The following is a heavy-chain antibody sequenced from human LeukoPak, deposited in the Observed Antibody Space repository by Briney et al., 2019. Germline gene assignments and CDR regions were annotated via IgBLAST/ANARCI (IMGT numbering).Heavy chain of an antibody. CDR3: ARGTRPRTTVTTSLLSGYFDY. CDR2: IYHSGST. CDR1: GGSISSSNW. Sequence: NPSGTLSLTCAVSGGSISSSNWWSWVRQPPGKGLEWIGEIYHSGSTNYNPSLKSRVTISVDTSKNQFSLKLSSVTAADTAVYYCARGTRPRTTVTTSLLSGYFDYWGQETLVTVSS. J-gene: IGHJ4*02. D-gene: IGHD4-11*01. V-gene: IGHV4-4*02.